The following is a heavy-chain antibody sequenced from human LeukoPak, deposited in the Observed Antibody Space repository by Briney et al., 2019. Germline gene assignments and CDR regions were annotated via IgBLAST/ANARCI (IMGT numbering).Heavy chain of an antibody. V-gene: IGHV3-30*04. CDR2: ISYDGSNK. D-gene: IGHD5-24*01. J-gene: IGHJ4*02. CDR3: ASSRRRWLQSVY. CDR1: GFTFSSYA. Sequence: GRSLRLSCAASGFTFSSYAMHWVRQAPGKGLEWVAVISYDGSNKYYADSVKGRFTISRDNSKNTLYLQMNSLRAEDTAVYYCASSRRRWLQSVYWGQGTLVTVSS.